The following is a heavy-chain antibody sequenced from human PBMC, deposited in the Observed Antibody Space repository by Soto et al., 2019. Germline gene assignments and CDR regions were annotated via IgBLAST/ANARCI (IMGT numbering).Heavy chain of an antibody. CDR1: GFTFSSYG. V-gene: IGHV3-30*03. J-gene: IGHJ4*02. D-gene: IGHD2-2*01. CDR3: AREDSIIIPAVSDF. CDR2: ISYDGSNK. Sequence: PGGSLRLSCAASGFTFSSYGMHWVRQAPGKGLEWVAVISYDGSNKYYADSVKGRFTISRVNAKNSVSLQMNTLRVEDTAVYYCAREDSIIIPAVSDFWGQGTLVTVSS.